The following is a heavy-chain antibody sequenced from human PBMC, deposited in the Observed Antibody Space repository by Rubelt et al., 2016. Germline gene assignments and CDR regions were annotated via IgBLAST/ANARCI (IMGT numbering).Heavy chain of an antibody. CDR2: IDHSGSS. J-gene: IGHJ4*02. Sequence: VQLQQWGAGLLKPSETLSLTCAVYGGSFSGYYWSWICQPPGKGLEWIGEIDHSGSSNYNPSLKSRVTISVDTSKNQFSLKLSSVTAADTAVYYCARGSVSWGQGTLVTVSS. CDR1: GGSFSGYY. CDR3: ARGSVS. D-gene: IGHD3-16*02. V-gene: IGHV4-34*01.